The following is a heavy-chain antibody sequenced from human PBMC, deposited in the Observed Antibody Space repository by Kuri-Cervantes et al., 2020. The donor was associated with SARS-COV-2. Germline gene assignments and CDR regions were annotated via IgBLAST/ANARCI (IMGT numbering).Heavy chain of an antibody. D-gene: IGHD4-23*01. V-gene: IGHV3-30*02. CDR3: ARDEETVVTSYAFDI. CDR2: IRYDGSNK. Sequence: GESLKISCAASGFTFSSYGMHWVRQAPGKGLEWVAFIRYDGSNKYYADSVKGRFTISRDNSKNTLYLQMNSLRAEDTAVYYCARDEETVVTSYAFDIWGQGTMVTVSS. CDR1: GFTFSSYG. J-gene: IGHJ3*02.